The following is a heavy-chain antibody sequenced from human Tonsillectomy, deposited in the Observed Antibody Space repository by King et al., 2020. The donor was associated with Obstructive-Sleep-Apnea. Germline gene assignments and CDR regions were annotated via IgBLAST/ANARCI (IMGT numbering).Heavy chain of an antibody. V-gene: IGHV3-23*04. Sequence: VQLVEAGGGLVQPGGSLRLSCEGSVFTFRSYAMSWVRQSPGKGLEWVSGLSGSGVGTYYADSVKGRLTISRDNSKNTLYLQMNSLRAEDTAVYYCAKDIINYDSLTGPVDYWGQGTLVTVSS. D-gene: IGHD3-9*01. CDR1: VFTFRSYA. J-gene: IGHJ4*02. CDR3: AKDIINYDSLTGPVDY. CDR2: LSGSGVGT.